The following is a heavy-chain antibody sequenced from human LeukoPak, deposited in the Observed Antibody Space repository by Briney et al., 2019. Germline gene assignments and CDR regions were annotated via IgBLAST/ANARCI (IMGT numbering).Heavy chain of an antibody. Sequence: SETLSLTYPVSGDSISSRDYYWSWIRQPPGKGLEWIGYIYYSGSTSYNPSLKSRVTISVDTSKNQFSLKLNSVTAADTALYYCARRPMVGGFDPWGQGTLVTVSS. J-gene: IGHJ5*02. V-gene: IGHV4-30-4*08. CDR3: ARRPMVGGFDP. D-gene: IGHD2-8*01. CDR1: GDSISSRDYY. CDR2: IYYSGST.